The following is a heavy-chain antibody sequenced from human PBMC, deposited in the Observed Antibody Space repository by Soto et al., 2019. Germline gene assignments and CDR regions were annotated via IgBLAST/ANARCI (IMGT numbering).Heavy chain of an antibody. CDR3: ARNLGTYSSSLGMDV. D-gene: IGHD6-6*01. Sequence: ASVKVSCKASGYTFTDYYMHWVRQAPGQGLEWMGWINPNSGGTNYAQKFQGRVTMTRDTSISTAYMELSRLRSDDTAVYYCARNLGTYSSSLGMDVWGQGTTVTVSS. CDR1: GYTFTDYY. V-gene: IGHV1-2*02. CDR2: INPNSGGT. J-gene: IGHJ6*02.